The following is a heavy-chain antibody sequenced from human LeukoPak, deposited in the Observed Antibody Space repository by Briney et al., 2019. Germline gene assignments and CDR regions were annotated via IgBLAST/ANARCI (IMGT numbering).Heavy chain of an antibody. CDR2: IYYSGST. Sequence: SETLSLTCSVSGGSISSYYWSWIRQPPGKGLEWIGYIYYSGSTNYNPSLKSRVTISINTSKSQFSLNLTSVTAADTAVYYCARGMYYYDGSGDYWGQGTLVTVSS. CDR1: GGSISSYY. J-gene: IGHJ4*02. CDR3: ARGMYYYDGSGDY. D-gene: IGHD3-22*01. V-gene: IGHV4-59*08.